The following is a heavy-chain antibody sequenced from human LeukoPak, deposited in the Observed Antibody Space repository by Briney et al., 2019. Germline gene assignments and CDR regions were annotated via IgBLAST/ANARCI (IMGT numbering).Heavy chain of an antibody. CDR3: ARGGGWQQLIDY. Sequence: PGGSLRLSCVASGFTFSSHGMHWVRQAPGKGLEWVAFIRYDGSNKYYADSVKGRFTISRDNSKNTLYLQMNSLRAEDTAVYYCARGGGWQQLIDYWGQGTLVTVSS. CDR1: GFTFSSHG. D-gene: IGHD5-24*01. CDR2: IRYDGSNK. J-gene: IGHJ4*02. V-gene: IGHV3-30*02.